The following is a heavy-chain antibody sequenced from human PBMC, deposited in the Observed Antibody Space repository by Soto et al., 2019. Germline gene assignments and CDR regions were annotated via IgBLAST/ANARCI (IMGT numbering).Heavy chain of an antibody. V-gene: IGHV4-31*03. Sequence: SETLSLTCTVSGGSISSGGYYWSWIRQHPGKGLEWIGYIYYSGSTYYNPSLKSRVTISGDTSKNQFSLKLSSVTAADTAVYYWAKVPSYYCDSSGYQNWFDPWGQGTLVTVSS. CDR2: IYYSGST. J-gene: IGHJ5*02. CDR3: AKVPSYYCDSSGYQNWFDP. D-gene: IGHD3-22*01. CDR1: GGSISSGGYY.